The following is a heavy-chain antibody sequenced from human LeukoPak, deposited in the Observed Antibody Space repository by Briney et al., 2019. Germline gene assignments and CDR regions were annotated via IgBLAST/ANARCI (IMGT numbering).Heavy chain of an antibody. CDR1: GFTFDDYG. V-gene: IGHV3-20*04. Sequence: PGGSLRLSCAASGFTFDDYGMTWVRQAPGKGLEWVAGINGNGDMTGYADSVKGRFTISRDNAKNSLYLQMDSLRAEDTALYYCARGNRGSSYGGDSWGQGTLVTVSS. CDR2: INGNGDMT. D-gene: IGHD1-26*01. J-gene: IGHJ4*02. CDR3: ARGNRGSSYGGDS.